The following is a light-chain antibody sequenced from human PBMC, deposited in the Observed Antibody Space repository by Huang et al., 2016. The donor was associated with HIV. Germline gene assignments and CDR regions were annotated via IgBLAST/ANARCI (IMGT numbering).Light chain of an antibody. CDR2: SAS. V-gene: IGKV1-39*01. Sequence: IQMTQSPTSLSASVGDRVFISCRTSQSVGTYLNWYQQKPGKAPKLLISSASTLHSGVSSRFSGGGSGTVFTLTIRGLQFDDFATYFCQQSYGAWSSFGPGTRL. CDR3: QQSYGAWSS. CDR1: QSVGTY. J-gene: IGKJ5*01.